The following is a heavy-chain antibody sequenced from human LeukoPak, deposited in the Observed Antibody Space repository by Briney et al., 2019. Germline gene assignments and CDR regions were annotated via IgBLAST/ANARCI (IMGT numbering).Heavy chain of an antibody. CDR1: GYTFTGYY. CDR3: ARERAFGVTTGFDY. J-gene: IGHJ4*02. V-gene: IGHV1-2*02. CDR2: INPNSGGT. D-gene: IGHD3-10*01. Sequence: ASVKVSCKASGYTFTGYYMHWVRQAPGQGLEWMGWINPNSGGTNYAQKFQGRVTMTRDTSISTAYMELSSLRSEDTAVYYCARERAFGVTTGFDYWGQGTLVTVSS.